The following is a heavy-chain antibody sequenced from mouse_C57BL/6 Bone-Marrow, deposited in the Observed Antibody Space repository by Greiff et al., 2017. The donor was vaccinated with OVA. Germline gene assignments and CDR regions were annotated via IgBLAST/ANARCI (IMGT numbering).Heavy chain of an antibody. V-gene: IGHV14-2*01. J-gene: IGHJ1*03. CDR1: GFNIKDYY. Sequence: VQLKQSGAELVKPGASVKLSCTASGFNIKDYYMHWVKQRTEQGLEWIGRIDPEDGETKYAPKFPGKATITADTSSNTAYLQLSSLTSEDTAVYYCAFYYGSTYFDDWGTGTTVTVSS. D-gene: IGHD1-1*01. CDR3: AFYYGSTYFDD. CDR2: IDPEDGET.